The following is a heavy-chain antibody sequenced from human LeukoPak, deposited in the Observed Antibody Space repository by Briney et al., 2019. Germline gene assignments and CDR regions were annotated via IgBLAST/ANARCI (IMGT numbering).Heavy chain of an antibody. CDR3: ARDAVAGTSFADY. Sequence: GASVKVSCKASGYTFTSYAMHWVRQAPGQRLEWMGWINAGNGNTKYSQEFQGRVTITRDTSASTAYMELSSLRSEDMAVYYCARDAVAGTSFADYWGQGTLVTVSS. CDR1: GYTFTSYA. CDR2: INAGNGNT. V-gene: IGHV1-3*03. J-gene: IGHJ4*02. D-gene: IGHD6-19*01.